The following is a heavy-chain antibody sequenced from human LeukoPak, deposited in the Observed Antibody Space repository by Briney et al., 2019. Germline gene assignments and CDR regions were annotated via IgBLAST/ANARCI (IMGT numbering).Heavy chain of an antibody. Sequence: ASVKVSCKASGYTFTDYYLHWVRQAPGQGLEWMGWIHPDSGGTYYAQEFQGRVSMTRDTSMSTAYMELSGLTSDDTAIYHCARVVDIVVVPAATALNHWGQGTRSPSPQ. J-gene: IGHJ5*02. D-gene: IGHD2-2*01. CDR1: GYTFTDYY. CDR2: IHPDSGGT. V-gene: IGHV1-2*02. CDR3: ARVVDIVVVPAATALNH.